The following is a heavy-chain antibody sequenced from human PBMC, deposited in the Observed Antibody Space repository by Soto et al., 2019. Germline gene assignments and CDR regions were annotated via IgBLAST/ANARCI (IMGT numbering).Heavy chain of an antibody. V-gene: IGHV1-3*01. J-gene: IGHJ6*02. Sequence: ASVKVSCKASGYTFTSYAMHWVRQAPGQRLEWMGWINAGNGNTKYSQKFQGRVTITRDTSASTAYMELSSLRSEDTAVYYCARGGAYGFPLGFIFGMFVRGPGTTVTVSS. CDR3: ARGGAYGFPLGFIFGMFV. CDR1: GYTFTSYA. D-gene: IGHD3-16*02. CDR2: INAGNGNT.